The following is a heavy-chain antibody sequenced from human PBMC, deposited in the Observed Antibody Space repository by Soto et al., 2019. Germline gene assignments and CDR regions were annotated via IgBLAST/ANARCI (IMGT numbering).Heavy chain of an antibody. CDR1: GGTFSSYT. CDR3: ARGGGTTGTTFQP. D-gene: IGHD1-1*01. Sequence: QVQLVQSGAEVKKPGSSVKVSCKASGGTFSSYTISWVRQAPGQGLEWMGRIIPILGIANYAQKVQGRVTITADKSTSTAYMELSSLRSEDTAVYYCARGGGTTGTTFQPWGQGTLVTVSS. J-gene: IGHJ1*01. CDR2: IIPILGIA. V-gene: IGHV1-69*02.